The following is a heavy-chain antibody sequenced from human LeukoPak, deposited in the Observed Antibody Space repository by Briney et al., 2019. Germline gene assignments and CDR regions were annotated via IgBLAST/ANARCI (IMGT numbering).Heavy chain of an antibody. CDR2: IHSSGNT. V-gene: IGHV3-66*01. CDR1: GFTVRTSY. D-gene: IGHD6-19*01. Sequence: GGSLRLSCAASGFTVRTSYMSWVRQAPGKGLEWVSVIHSSGNTYYADSVKGRFTISRDNSKNTLYLQMNTLRAEDTAVYYCARDLAVVDPGDFDYWGQGTLVTVSS. J-gene: IGHJ4*02. CDR3: ARDLAVVDPGDFDY.